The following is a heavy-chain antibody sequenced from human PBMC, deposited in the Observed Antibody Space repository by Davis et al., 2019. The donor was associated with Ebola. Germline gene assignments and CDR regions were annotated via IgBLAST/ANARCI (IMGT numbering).Heavy chain of an antibody. J-gene: IGHJ4*02. CDR2: TNDSITT. CDR1: GCSLRGYY. V-gene: IGHV4-34*01. CDR3: ARQEAMEYYFDY. Sequence: SETLSLTCAAYGCSLRGYYWSWIRQSPGKGLEWIAETNDSITTNYNPSLKTRVTISVDTSKNQFSLKLTSVTAADTAVYYCARQEAMEYYFDYWGQGILVTVSS. D-gene: IGHD5-18*01.